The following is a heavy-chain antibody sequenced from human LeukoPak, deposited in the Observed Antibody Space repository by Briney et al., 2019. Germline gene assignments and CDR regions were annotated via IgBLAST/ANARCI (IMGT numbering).Heavy chain of an antibody. CDR1: GGSISSYY. D-gene: IGHD1-26*01. J-gene: IGHJ2*01. V-gene: IGHV4-59*12. CDR2: IYYSGST. CDR3: ARDRGTSIVPLGYFDL. Sequence: SETLSHTCTVSGGSISSYYWSWIRQPPGKGLEWIGYIYYSGSTNYDPSLKSRVTISVDRSKNQFSLKLSSVTAADTAVYYCARDRGTSIVPLGYFDLWGRGTLVTVSS.